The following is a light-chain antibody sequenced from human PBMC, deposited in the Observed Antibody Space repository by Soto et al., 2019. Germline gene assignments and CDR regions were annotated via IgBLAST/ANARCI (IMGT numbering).Light chain of an antibody. J-gene: IGKJ1*01. CDR1: TGISNY. CDR3: QKYNSAPWT. V-gene: IGKV1-27*01. CDR2: AAS. Sequence: DIQMTQSPSSLSASVGDRVTITCRASTGISNYLAWYQQKLGKDPKLLIYAASTLQSGVPSRFSGSGSGTDFTLTISSLQPEDVATYYCQKYNSAPWTFGQGTKVEIK.